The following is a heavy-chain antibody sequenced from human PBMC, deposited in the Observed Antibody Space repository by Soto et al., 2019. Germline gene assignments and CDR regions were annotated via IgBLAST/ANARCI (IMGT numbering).Heavy chain of an antibody. Sequence: AGGSLRLSCAASGVTFSSYALSWVRQAPGNGLEWVSAISGSGGSTYYADSVKGRLTISRDNSKNTLYLQMNSLRAEDTAVYYCAKDSSYDSSGYYLGPYYFHYWGQGTLVTVSS. D-gene: IGHD3-22*01. CDR1: GVTFSSYA. CDR2: ISGSGGST. V-gene: IGHV3-23*01. J-gene: IGHJ4*02. CDR3: AKDSSYDSSGYYLGPYYFHY.